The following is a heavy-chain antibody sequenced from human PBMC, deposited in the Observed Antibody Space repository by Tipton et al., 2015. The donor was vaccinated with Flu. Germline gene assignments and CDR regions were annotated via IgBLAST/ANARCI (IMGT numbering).Heavy chain of an antibody. J-gene: IGHJ5*02. D-gene: IGHD6-6*01. CDR3: TRRGQDSSLGWFDP. Sequence: SLRLSCAASGFTFSGSAMHWVRQASGKGLEWVGRIRSKANNYATAYAASVKGRFTISRDDSKSTAYLQMNSLITEDTAVYYCTRRGQDSSLGWFDPWGQGTLVTVSS. CDR1: GFTFSGSA. V-gene: IGHV3-73*01. CDR2: IRSKANNYAT.